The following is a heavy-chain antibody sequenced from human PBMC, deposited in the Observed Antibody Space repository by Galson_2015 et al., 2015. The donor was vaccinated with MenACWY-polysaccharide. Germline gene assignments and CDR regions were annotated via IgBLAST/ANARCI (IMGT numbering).Heavy chain of an antibody. V-gene: IGHV3-7*01. Sequence: SLRLSCGAAGFPVSPFWLSWVRQAPGKGLEWVAKIKEDGSGTDYVDSVRGRYSVSRANAHNCLSLPMNTLIAEDTAVYYCVRLTRTTFTTCGVFHYWGQGTLVTFSS. D-gene: IGHD4-17*01. J-gene: IGHJ4*02. CDR1: GFPVSPFW. CDR2: IKEDGSGT. CDR3: VRLTRTTFTTCGVFHY.